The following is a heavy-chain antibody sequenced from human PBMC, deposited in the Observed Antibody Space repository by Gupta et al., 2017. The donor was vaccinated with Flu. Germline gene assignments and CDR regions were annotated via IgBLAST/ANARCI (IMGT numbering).Heavy chain of an antibody. CDR1: FEDYA. V-gene: IGHV3-9*01. CDR2: SSGKSGIR. D-gene: IGHD2-21*01. Sequence: FEDYAMHWVRKAPGKGVEWVSRSSGKSGIRVYEGSVKGRCTSARDNAKNSVYLKMNSLRPEDTALEYCAKAVVVAEDGFAFWGQGTRVTVSS. CDR3: AKAVVVAEDGFAF. J-gene: IGHJ3*01.